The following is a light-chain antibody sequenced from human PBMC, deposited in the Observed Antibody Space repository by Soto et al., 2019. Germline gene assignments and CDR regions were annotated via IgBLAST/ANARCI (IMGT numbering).Light chain of an antibody. J-gene: IGKJ3*01. CDR1: QSVAANY. V-gene: IGKV3-20*01. Sequence: EVVLTQSPGTLSLSPGERATLSCRASQSVAANYLAWYQQKRGKAPRLLIYGASSRATGIPDRFSGSGSGTDFTLTISRLEPEDFSVYYCRQYGTAPLTFGPGTKVDIK. CDR3: RQYGTAPLT. CDR2: GAS.